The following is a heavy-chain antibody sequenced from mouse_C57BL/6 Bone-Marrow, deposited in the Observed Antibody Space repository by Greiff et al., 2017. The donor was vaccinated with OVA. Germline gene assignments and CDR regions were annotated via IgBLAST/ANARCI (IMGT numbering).Heavy chain of an antibody. V-gene: IGHV2-9-1*01. CDR1: GFSLTSYA. Sequence: VQVVESGPGLVAPSQSLSITCTVSGFSLTSYAISWVRQPPGKGLEWLGVIWTGGGKNYNSAPKSRLSISKNNSKSQVFLKMNSLQTDDTARYYCARIDGSNNYWGQGTTLTVSS. J-gene: IGHJ2*01. D-gene: IGHD1-1*01. CDR2: IWTGGGK. CDR3: ARIDGSNNY.